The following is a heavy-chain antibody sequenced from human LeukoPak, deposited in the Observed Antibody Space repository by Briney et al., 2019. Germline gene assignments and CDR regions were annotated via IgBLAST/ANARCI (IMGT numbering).Heavy chain of an antibody. J-gene: IGHJ4*02. CDR2: IYSGGST. V-gene: IGHV3-53*01. Sequence: GGSLRLSCAASGFTVSSNYMSWVRQAPGKGLEWVSVIYSGGSTYYADSVKGRFTISRDNSKNTLYLQMNSLRAEDTAVYYCAREQRAAGTSFDYWGQGTLVTVSS. CDR1: GFTVSSNY. CDR3: AREQRAAGTSFDY. D-gene: IGHD6-13*01.